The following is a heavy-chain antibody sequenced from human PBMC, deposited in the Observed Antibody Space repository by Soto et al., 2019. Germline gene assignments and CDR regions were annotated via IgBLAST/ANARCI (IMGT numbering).Heavy chain of an antibody. J-gene: IGHJ4*02. CDR2: IYYSGST. CDR1: GGSISYYY. D-gene: IGHD3-9*01. V-gene: IGHV4-59*08. CDR3: ARHDVQGYDILTGYYTNPLFDY. Sequence: SETLSLTCTVSGGSISYYYWSWIRQSPGKGLEYIGYIYYSGSTNYNPSLKSRVTISVDTSKNQFSLKLSSVTAADTAVYYCARHDVQGYDILTGYYTNPLFDYWGQGTLVTVSS.